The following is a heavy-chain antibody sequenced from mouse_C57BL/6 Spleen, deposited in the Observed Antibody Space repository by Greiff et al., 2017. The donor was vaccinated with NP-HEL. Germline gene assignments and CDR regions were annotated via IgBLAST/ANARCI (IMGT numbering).Heavy chain of an antibody. CDR1: GYTFTSYW. Sequence: QVQLQQPGAELVKPGASVKMSCKASGYTFTSYWITWVKQRPGQGLEWIGDIYPGSGSTNYNEKFKSKATLTVDTSSSTAYMQLSSLTSEDAAVYYCARSSGPYYAMDYWGQGTSVTVSS. V-gene: IGHV1-55*01. D-gene: IGHD3-2*02. CDR2: IYPGSGST. CDR3: ARSSGPYYAMDY. J-gene: IGHJ4*01.